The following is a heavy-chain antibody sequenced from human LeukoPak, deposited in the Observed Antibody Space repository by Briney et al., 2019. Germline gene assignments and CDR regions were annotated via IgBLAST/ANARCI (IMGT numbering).Heavy chain of an antibody. CDR3: ARFKYDSSGYGFDY. J-gene: IGHJ4*02. Sequence: PGGSLRLSCAASGFTFSSYSMNWVRQAPGKGLEWVSYISSSSSTIYYADSVKGRFTISRDNAKNPLYLQMNSLRAEDTAVYYCARFKYDSSGYGFDYWGQGTLVTVSS. CDR1: GFTFSSYS. V-gene: IGHV3-48*01. D-gene: IGHD3-22*01. CDR2: ISSSSSTI.